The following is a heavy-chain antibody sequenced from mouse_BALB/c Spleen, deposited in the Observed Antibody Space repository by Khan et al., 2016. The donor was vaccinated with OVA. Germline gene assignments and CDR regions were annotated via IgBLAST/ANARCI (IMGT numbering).Heavy chain of an antibody. V-gene: IGHV2-9*02. D-gene: IGHD1-3*01. CDR3: ARIEDI. CDR2: IWAGGST. J-gene: IGHJ2*01. Sequence: QVQLKQSGPGLVAPSQSLSITCTVSGFSLTSYGVHWVRQPPGKGLEWLGVIWAGGSTNYNSAFMSRLSISKDNSKSQVFLKMNSLQTEDTAMYYCARIEDIWGQGTTLTVSS. CDR1: GFSLTSYG.